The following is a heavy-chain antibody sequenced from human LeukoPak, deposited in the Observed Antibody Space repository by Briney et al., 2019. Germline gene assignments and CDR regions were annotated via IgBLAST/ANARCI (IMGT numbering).Heavy chain of an antibody. CDR3: ATIAYDILTGYYSPPFDP. V-gene: IGHV4-59*12. D-gene: IGHD3-9*01. CDR1: SGSISSYY. Sequence: PSETLSLACTVSSGSISSYYWSWIRQPPGKGLEWIGYIYYSGSTNYNPSLKSRVTISVDTSKNQFSLKLSSVTAADTAVYYCATIAYDILTGYYSPPFDPWGQGTLVTVSS. CDR2: IYYSGST. J-gene: IGHJ5*02.